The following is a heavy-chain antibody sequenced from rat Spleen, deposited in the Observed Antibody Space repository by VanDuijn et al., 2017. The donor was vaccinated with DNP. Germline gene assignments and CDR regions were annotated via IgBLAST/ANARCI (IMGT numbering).Heavy chain of an antibody. Sequence: EVQLVETGGGLVQPGRSLKVSCVASGFTFSDYYMAWVRQAPTKGLEWVASISATGSSTSYRDSVKGRFTISRDNAKNTLYLQMNSLRSEDTATYYCTRGAGSPYWSFDFWGPGTVVTVSS. D-gene: IGHD5-1*01. J-gene: IGHJ1*01. CDR3: TRGAGSPYWSFDF. CDR1: GFTFSDYY. CDR2: ISATGSST. V-gene: IGHV5-7*01.